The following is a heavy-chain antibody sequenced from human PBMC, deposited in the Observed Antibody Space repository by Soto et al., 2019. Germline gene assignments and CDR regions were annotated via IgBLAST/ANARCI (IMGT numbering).Heavy chain of an antibody. CDR1: GGSISSGDYY. Sequence: SETLSLTCTVSGGSISSGDYYWSWIRQPPGKGLEWIGYIYYSGSTYYNPSLKSRVTISVDTSKNQFSLKLSSVTAAGTAVYYCARDDGSGYYFFDYWGQGTLVTVSS. D-gene: IGHD3-3*01. CDR2: IYYSGST. CDR3: ARDDGSGYYFFDY. V-gene: IGHV4-30-4*01. J-gene: IGHJ4*02.